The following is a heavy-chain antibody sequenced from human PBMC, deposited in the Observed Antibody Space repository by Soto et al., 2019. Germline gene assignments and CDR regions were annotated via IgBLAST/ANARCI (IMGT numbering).Heavy chain of an antibody. CDR2: IGYDGSNK. CDR3: ARDADSSGGNGMDV. D-gene: IGHD6-19*01. V-gene: IGHV3-33*01. Sequence: QVQLVESGGGVVQPGRSLRLSCAASGFTFSSYGMPWVLQAPGKGMERVAVIGYDGSNKYYADSVKGRFTIARANYKNTLYLQMHSLRAEDTAVYYCARDADSSGGNGMDVWGQGTTVTVAS. CDR1: GFTFSSYG. J-gene: IGHJ6*02.